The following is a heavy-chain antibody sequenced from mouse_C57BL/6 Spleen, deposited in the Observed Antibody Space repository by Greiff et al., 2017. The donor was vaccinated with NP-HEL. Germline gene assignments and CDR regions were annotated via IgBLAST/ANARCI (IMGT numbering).Heavy chain of an antibody. CDR3: ARVVRRYFDV. Sequence: QVQLKQPGAELVRPGSSVKLSCKASGYTFTSYWMHWVKQRPIQGLEWIGNIDPSDSETHYNQKFKDKATLTVDKSSSTAYMQLSSLTAEDSAVYYCARVVRRYFDVWGTGTTVTVSS. CDR1: GYTFTSYW. J-gene: IGHJ1*03. D-gene: IGHD1-1*01. CDR2: IDPSDSET. V-gene: IGHV1-52*01.